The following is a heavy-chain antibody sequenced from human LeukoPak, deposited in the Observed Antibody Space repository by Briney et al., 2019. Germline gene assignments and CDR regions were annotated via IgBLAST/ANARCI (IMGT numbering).Heavy chain of an antibody. CDR1: GFTFSSYA. Sequence: GGSLRLSCAASGFTFSSYAMSWVRQAPGKGLEWVSAISGSGGSTYYADSVKGRFTISRDNSKNTLYLQMNSLRAEDTAVYYCAKVTYYYGSGTRSGAFDIWGQGTMVTVSS. J-gene: IGHJ3*02. D-gene: IGHD3-10*01. V-gene: IGHV3-23*01. CDR2: ISGSGGST. CDR3: AKVTYYYGSGTRSGAFDI.